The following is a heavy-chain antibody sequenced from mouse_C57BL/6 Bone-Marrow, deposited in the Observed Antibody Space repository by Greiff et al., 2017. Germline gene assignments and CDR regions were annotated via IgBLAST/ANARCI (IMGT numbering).Heavy chain of an antibody. Sequence: QVQLQQSGAELVKPGASVKMSCKASGYTFTTYPIEWMKQNHGKSLEWIGNFHPYNDDTKYNEKFKGKATLTVEKSSSTVYLALSRLTSDDSAVYYCARRSYCCSSYWYFDVWGTGTTVTVSS. CDR2: FHPYNDDT. J-gene: IGHJ1*03. D-gene: IGHD1-1*01. CDR1: GYTFTTYP. CDR3: ARRSYCCSSYWYFDV. V-gene: IGHV1-47*01.